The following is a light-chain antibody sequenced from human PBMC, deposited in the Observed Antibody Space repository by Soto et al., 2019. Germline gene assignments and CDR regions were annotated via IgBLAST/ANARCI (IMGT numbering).Light chain of an antibody. CDR3: SSYSGTNYHYV. J-gene: IGLJ1*01. Sequence: QSALTQPPSASGSFGQSVTISCTGTSSDVGGYNYVSWYQQHPGKAPKLMIYEVSERPSGVPDRFSGPKSGNTASLTVSGLQADDEADYYCSSYSGTNYHYVFGTGTKVTV. V-gene: IGLV2-8*01. CDR2: EVS. CDR1: SSDVGGYNY.